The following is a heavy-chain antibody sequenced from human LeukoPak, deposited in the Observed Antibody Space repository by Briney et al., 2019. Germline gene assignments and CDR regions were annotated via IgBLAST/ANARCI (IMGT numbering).Heavy chain of an antibody. J-gene: IGHJ4*02. CDR3: AKDAQRGFDYSNSFQY. V-gene: IGHV3-33*06. Sequence: PGGSLRLSCAASGFIFTDYGFHWVRQAPGKGLEWVAAIWSDATNMFYANSMKGRFFIQRDDYQNTVYLEMSSLRAEDTAVYYCAKDAQRGFDYSNSFQYWGQGSLVTVSS. D-gene: IGHD4-11*01. CDR2: IWSDATNM. CDR1: GFIFTDYG.